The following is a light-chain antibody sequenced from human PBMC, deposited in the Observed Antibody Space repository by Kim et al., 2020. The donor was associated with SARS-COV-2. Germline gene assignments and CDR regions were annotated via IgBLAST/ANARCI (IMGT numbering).Light chain of an antibody. CDR1: TPNIGRNY. CDR2: RNN. Sequence: GQRVTISWSRSTPNIGRNYVTWYQQLPGTAPKLLIYRNNQRTSGVPDRFSGAKSGTSASLAISGLRSEDEADYYCAAWDDSLSGPVFGGGTQLTVL. V-gene: IGLV1-47*01. CDR3: AAWDDSLSGPV. J-gene: IGLJ3*02.